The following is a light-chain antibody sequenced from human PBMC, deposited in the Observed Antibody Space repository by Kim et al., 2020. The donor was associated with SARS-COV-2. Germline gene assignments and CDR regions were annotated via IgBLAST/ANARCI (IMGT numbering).Light chain of an antibody. J-gene: IGKJ1*01. V-gene: IGKV3-20*01. CDR1: QSVNSNY. CDR3: QLYGNSLWT. Sequence: EIVLTQSPGTLSLSPGERATLSCRASQSVNSNYLAWHQQKPGQPPRLLIQGASNRAAGIPDRFRGSGSGTDFTLTIDRLAPEDFAVYYCQLYGNSLWTFGQETKVDIK. CDR2: GAS.